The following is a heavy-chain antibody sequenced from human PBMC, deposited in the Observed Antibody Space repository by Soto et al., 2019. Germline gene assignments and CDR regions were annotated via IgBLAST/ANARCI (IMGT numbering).Heavy chain of an antibody. D-gene: IGHD2-15*01. J-gene: IGHJ6*03. CDR2: INSDGSST. Sequence: EVQLVESGGGLVQPGGSLRLSCAASGFTFSSYWMHWVRQAPGKGLVWVSRINSDGSSTSYADSVKGRFTISRDNAKNTLYLQMNSLRAEDTAVYYCATVAATQWFYYYMDVWGKGTTVTVSS. CDR3: ATVAATQWFYYYMDV. CDR1: GFTFSSYW. V-gene: IGHV3-74*01.